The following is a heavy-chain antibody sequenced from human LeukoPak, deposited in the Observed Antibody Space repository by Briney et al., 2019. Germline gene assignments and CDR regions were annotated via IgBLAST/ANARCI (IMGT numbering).Heavy chain of an antibody. Sequence: PGGSLRLSCAASGFTFSSYAMHWVRQAPGKGLEWVAVISYDGSNKYYADSVKGRFTISRDNSKNTLYLQMNNLRVDDTAVYYCAKKGQADDGGKPDWGQGTLVIVSS. V-gene: IGHV3-30-3*02. CDR3: AKKGQADDGGKPD. CDR1: GFTFSSYA. J-gene: IGHJ4*02. CDR2: ISYDGSNK.